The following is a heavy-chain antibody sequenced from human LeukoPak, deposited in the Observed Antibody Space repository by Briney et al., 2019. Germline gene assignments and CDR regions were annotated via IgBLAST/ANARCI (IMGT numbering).Heavy chain of an antibody. Sequence: SETLSLTCAVSGGSISSYYWNWIRQPPGKGLEWIGYINYIRTTDYNPSLKSRVTISLDTSKNRFSLKLSSVTAADTAMYYCARSYSSSDHYYYYGMDVWGQGTTVTVSS. V-gene: IGHV4-59*08. CDR1: GGSISSYY. CDR3: ARSYSSSDHYYYYGMDV. CDR2: INYIRTT. J-gene: IGHJ6*02. D-gene: IGHD6-13*01.